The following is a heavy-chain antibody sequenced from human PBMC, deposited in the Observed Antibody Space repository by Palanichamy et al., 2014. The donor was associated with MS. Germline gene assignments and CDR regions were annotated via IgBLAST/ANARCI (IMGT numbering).Heavy chain of an antibody. Sequence: EVQLLESGGGLVQPGGSLRLSCAASGFTFSSYAMSWVRQAPGKGLEWVSAISGSGGSTYYADSVKGRFTISRDNSKNTLYLQMNSLRAEDTAVYYCAKENYYDSSGYYPYYDYGMDVWGQGTTVTVSS. D-gene: IGHD3-22*01. V-gene: IGHV3-23*01. J-gene: IGHJ6*02. CDR2: ISGSGGST. CDR1: GFTFSSYA. CDR3: AKENYYDSSGYYPYYDYGMDV.